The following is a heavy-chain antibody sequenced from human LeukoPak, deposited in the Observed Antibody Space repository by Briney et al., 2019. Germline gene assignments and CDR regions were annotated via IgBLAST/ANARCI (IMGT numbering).Heavy chain of an antibody. D-gene: IGHD1-26*01. Sequence: GGSLRLSCAASGFTFSSYAMSWVRQAPGKGLEWVSAISGSGGSSYYADSVKGRFTISRDNSKNTLYLQMNSLRAEDTAVYYCAKYEHNSGSFPYYYYYGMDVWGQGTTVTVSS. CDR2: ISGSGGSS. CDR1: GFTFSSYA. J-gene: IGHJ6*02. V-gene: IGHV3-23*01. CDR3: AKYEHNSGSFPYYYYYGMDV.